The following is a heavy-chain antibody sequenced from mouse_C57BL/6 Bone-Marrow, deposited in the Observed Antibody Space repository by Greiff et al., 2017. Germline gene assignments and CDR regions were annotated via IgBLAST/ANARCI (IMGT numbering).Heavy chain of an antibody. CDR2: INPNNGGT. CDR1: GYTFTDYY. J-gene: IGHJ1*03. CDR3: ASDYGSPWYFDV. V-gene: IGHV1-26*01. Sequence: EVQLQQSGPELVKPGASVKISCKASGYTFTDYYMNWVKQSHGKSLEWIGDINPNNGGTSYNQKLKGKATLTVDKSSSTAYMELRSLTSEDSAVYYCASDYGSPWYFDVWGTGTTVTVSS. D-gene: IGHD1-1*01.